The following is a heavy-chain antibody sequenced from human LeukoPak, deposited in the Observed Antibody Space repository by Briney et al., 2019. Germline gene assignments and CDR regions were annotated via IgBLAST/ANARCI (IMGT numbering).Heavy chain of an antibody. J-gene: IGHJ4*02. CDR1: GFTVSRNY. Sequence: GGSLRLSCAASGFTVSRNYMSWVRQAPGKGLEWVSVIYSGGRTYYADSVKGRFTISRDNSKNTLYLQMNSLRAEETAVYYCARRRRLTVTTSPWFDYWGQGTLVTVSS. D-gene: IGHD4-17*01. CDR3: ARRRRLTVTTSPWFDY. V-gene: IGHV3-66*04. CDR2: IYSGGRT.